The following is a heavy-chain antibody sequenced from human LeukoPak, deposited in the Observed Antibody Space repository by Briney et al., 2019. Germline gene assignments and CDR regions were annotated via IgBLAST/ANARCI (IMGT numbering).Heavy chain of an antibody. D-gene: IGHD1-20*01. CDR3: ATPGITGTTGWGVFDY. CDR1: GYTFTGYY. CDR2: ISAYNGNT. V-gene: IGHV1-18*04. J-gene: IGHJ4*02. Sequence: ASVKVSCKASGYTFTGYYMHWVRQAPGQGLEWMGWISAYNGNTNYAQKLQGRVTMTTDTSTSTAYMELRSLRSDDTAVYYCATPGITGTTGWGVFDYWGQGTLVTVSS.